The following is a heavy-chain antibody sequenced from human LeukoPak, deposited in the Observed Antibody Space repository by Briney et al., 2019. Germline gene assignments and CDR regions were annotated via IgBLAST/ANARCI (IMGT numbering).Heavy chain of an antibody. J-gene: IGHJ4*02. CDR2: IGGSGGDT. Sequence: GGSLRLSCAASGFTFSNYAMSWVRQAPGKGLEWVSAIGGSGGDTFYADSVKGRFTISRDNSKNTLYLQMNSLRAEDTAVYYCAKETMIVALVDWGQGTLVTVSS. D-gene: IGHD3-22*01. V-gene: IGHV3-23*01. CDR1: GFTFSNYA. CDR3: AKETMIVALVD.